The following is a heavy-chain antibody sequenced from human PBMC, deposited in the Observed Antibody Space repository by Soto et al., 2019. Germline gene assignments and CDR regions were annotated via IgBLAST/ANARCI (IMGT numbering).Heavy chain of an antibody. CDR3: ARDREVYCSSTSCPRQDY. D-gene: IGHD2-2*01. CDR2: IYHSGST. Sequence: SETLSLTCAVSGGSISSSNWWSWVRQPPGKGLEWIGEIYHSGSTNYNPSLKSRVTISVDKSKNQFSLKLSSVTAADTAVYYSARDREVYCSSTSCPRQDYWGQGTLVTVSS. V-gene: IGHV4-4*02. CDR1: GGSISSSNW. J-gene: IGHJ4*02.